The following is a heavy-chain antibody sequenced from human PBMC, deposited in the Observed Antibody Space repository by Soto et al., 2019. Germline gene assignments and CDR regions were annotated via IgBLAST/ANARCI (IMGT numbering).Heavy chain of an antibody. CDR1: GFTFSSYW. CDR2: IKQDGSEK. D-gene: IGHD1-26*01. CDR3: ARDGGLRKEPYYFDY. J-gene: IGHJ4*02. Sequence: GGSLRLSCAASGFTFSSYWMSWVRQSPGKGLEWVANIKQDGSEKYYVDSVKGRFTISRDNAKNSLYLQMNSLRAEDTAVYYCARDGGLRKEPYYFDYWGQGTLVTVSS. V-gene: IGHV3-7*01.